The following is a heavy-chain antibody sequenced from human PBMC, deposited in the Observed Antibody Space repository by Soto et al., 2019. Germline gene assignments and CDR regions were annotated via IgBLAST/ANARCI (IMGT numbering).Heavy chain of an antibody. J-gene: IGHJ3*02. CDR2: ISCSGGST. CDR3: AREDGYRGGDAFDI. D-gene: IGHD5-12*01. V-gene: IGHV3-23*01. CDR1: GFTFSSYA. Sequence: PGGSLRLCCAASGFTFSSYAISWVRQAPGKGLEWVSGISCSGGSTYYADSVKGRFTISRDNSKNTLYLQMNSLRAEDTAMYYCAREDGYRGGDAFDIWGQGTMVTVSS.